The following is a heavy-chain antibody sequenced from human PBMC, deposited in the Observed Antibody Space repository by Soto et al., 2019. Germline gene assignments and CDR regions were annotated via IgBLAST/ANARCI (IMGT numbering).Heavy chain of an antibody. J-gene: IGHJ3*02. CDR3: ARDFIYANHEAGDAFDI. V-gene: IGHV4-59*01. Sequence: SETLSLTCTVSGGSISSYYWSWIRQPPGKGLEWIGYIYYSGSTNYNPSLKSRVTISVETSKNQFSLKLSSVTAADTAVYYCARDFIYANHEAGDAFDIWGQGTMVTVSS. CDR2: IYYSGST. D-gene: IGHD3-16*01. CDR1: GGSISSYY.